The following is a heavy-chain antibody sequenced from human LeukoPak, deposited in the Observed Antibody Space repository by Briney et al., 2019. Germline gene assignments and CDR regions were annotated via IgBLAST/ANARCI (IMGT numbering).Heavy chain of an antibody. D-gene: IGHD4-17*01. J-gene: IGHJ5*01. CDR1: GGSISSYY. CDR2: GYYSGNT. Sequence: SETLSLTCTVSGGSISSYYWSWLRQPPGKGLEWIGYGYYSGNTNYNPSLKSRVTISLDTSKNQFSLKMTSVTAADTAVYYCARRTPVTPNSFDSWGQGTLVTVSS. CDR3: ARRTPVTPNSFDS. V-gene: IGHV4-59*08.